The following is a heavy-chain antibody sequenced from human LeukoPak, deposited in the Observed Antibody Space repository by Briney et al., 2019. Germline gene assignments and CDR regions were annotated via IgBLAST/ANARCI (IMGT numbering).Heavy chain of an antibody. Sequence: PGGSLRLSCAASGFTFSDYYMSWIRQAPGKGLEWVSYISSSGSTIYYADSVKGRFTISRDNAKNSLYLQMYSLRAEDTAVYYCARDRSAIQRYDAFDIWGQGTMVTVSS. CDR2: ISSSGSTI. J-gene: IGHJ3*02. V-gene: IGHV3-11*01. CDR1: GFTFSDYY. D-gene: IGHD2-2*02. CDR3: ARDRSAIQRYDAFDI.